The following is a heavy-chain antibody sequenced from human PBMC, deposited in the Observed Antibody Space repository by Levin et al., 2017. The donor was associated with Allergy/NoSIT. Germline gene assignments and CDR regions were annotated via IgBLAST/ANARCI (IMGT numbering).Heavy chain of an antibody. V-gene: IGHV2-5*02. Sequence: SGPTLVKPTQTLTLTCTVSGFSLRSLGVGVGWIRQPPGKALEFLSLIYWDDDKRYSPSLNSRLSISRDISKTQVVLTMTNMGPPDTASYFCARQNGYEIDYWGQGILVTVSS. CDR2: IYWDDDK. D-gene: IGHD5-12*01. CDR1: GFSLRSLGVG. CDR3: ARQNGYEIDY. J-gene: IGHJ4*02.